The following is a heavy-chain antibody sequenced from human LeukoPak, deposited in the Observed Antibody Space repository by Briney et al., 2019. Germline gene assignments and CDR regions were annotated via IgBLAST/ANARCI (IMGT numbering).Heavy chain of an antibody. CDR1: GGSISSGGYY. CDR2: IYYSGST. V-gene: IGHV4-61*08. Sequence: PSETLSLTCTVSGGSISSGGYYWSWIRQHPGKGLEWIGYIYYSGSTNYNPSLKSRVTISVDTSKNQFSLKLSSVTAADTAVYYCARLSGFWSGYYRVSWFDPWGQGTLVTVSS. CDR3: ARLSGFWSGYYRVSWFDP. D-gene: IGHD3-3*01. J-gene: IGHJ5*02.